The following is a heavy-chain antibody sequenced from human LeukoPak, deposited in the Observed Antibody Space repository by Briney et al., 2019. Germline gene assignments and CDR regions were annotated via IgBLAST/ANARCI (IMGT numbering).Heavy chain of an antibody. CDR2: IYYSGST. V-gene: IGHV4-59*12. Sequence: SETLSLTCTVSGGSISSYYWSWIRQPPGKGLEWIGYIYYSGSTNYNPSLKSRVTISVDTSKNQFSLKLSSVTAADTAVYYCARDAYIYSSSGFGSWGQGTLVTVSS. CDR1: GGSISSYY. J-gene: IGHJ4*02. D-gene: IGHD6-6*01. CDR3: ARDAYIYSSSGFGS.